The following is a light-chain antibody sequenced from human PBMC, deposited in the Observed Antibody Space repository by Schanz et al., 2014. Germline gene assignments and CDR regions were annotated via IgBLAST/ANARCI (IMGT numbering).Light chain of an antibody. CDR3: SSYTSSSTLV. J-gene: IGLJ1*01. V-gene: IGLV2-14*01. Sequence: QSALTQPASVSGSPGQSITISCTGTSSDVGGYNYVSWYQQHPGKAPKLMIYDVSNRPPGVSNRFSGSKSGNTASLTISGLQAECETDYYCSSYTSSSTLVFGTGTKLTVL. CDR2: DVS. CDR1: SSDVGGYNY.